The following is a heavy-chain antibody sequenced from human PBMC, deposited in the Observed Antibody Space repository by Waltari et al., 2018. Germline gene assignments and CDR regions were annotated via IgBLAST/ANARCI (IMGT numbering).Heavy chain of an antibody. Sequence: EVQLVESGGGLVQPGGSLRLSCAASGFAFTSYSMNWVRQAPGKGLEWVSYISSSSSAIYYADSVKGRVTISRDNAKNSLYLQMNSLRAEDTAVYYCAREDCSGGSCYGFDYWGQGTLVTVSS. CDR1: GFAFTSYS. CDR3: AREDCSGGSCYGFDY. V-gene: IGHV3-48*04. J-gene: IGHJ4*02. D-gene: IGHD2-15*01. CDR2: ISSSSSAI.